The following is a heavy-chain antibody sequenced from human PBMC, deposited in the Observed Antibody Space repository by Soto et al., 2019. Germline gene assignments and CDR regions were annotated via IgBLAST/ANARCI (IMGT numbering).Heavy chain of an antibody. Sequence: PSETLSLPCPVSAGPITSDHSYNWVRQTPGKGLEWIGEVNHIGASNYSPSLKSRVTISPDKSKNQFSLSMTSVTAADTAMYYCTKDYIGADAFDIWGQRPMVTVSS. CDR3: TKDYIGADAFDI. D-gene: IGHD2-15*01. CDR2: VNHIGAS. CDR1: AGPITSDHS. J-gene: IGHJ3*02. V-gene: IGHV4-4*02.